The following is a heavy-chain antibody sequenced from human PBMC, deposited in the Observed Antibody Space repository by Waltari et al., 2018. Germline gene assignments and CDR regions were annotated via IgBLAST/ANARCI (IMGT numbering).Heavy chain of an antibody. CDR1: GGSFSGYY. CDR2: INHSGST. Sequence: QVQLQQWGAGLLKPSETLSLTCAVYGGSFSGYYWSWIRQPPGKGLEWIGEINHSGSTNYNPSLKSRVTISVDTSKNQFSLKLSSVTAADTAVYYCGGYDEDAFDIWGQGTMVTVSS. J-gene: IGHJ3*02. D-gene: IGHD5-12*01. V-gene: IGHV4-34*01. CDR3: GGYDEDAFDI.